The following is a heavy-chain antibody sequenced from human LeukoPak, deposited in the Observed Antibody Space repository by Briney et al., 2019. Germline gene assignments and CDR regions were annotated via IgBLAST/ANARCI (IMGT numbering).Heavy chain of an antibody. Sequence: PGGSLRLSCAASGFIFSDYIMDWVRQAPGKGLEWVAVISYDGSNKYYADSVKGRFTISRDNSKNTLYLQMNSLRAEDTAVYYCAREPRTTGTTPLFDYWGQGTLVTVSS. D-gene: IGHD1-1*01. V-gene: IGHV3-30-3*01. CDR1: GFIFSDYI. CDR2: ISYDGSNK. J-gene: IGHJ4*02. CDR3: AREPRTTGTTPLFDY.